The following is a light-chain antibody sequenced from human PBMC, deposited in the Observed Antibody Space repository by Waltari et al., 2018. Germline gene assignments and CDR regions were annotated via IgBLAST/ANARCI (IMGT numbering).Light chain of an antibody. CDR2: GAS. V-gene: IGKV3-15*01. J-gene: IGKJ2*01. Sequence: ETVMTQSTATLSVSPGGRATLSCRASQSLGTNLAWYQQKPGQAPRLLIYGASSRATGVPARFSGSGSGTDFTLTISSLQSEDFVVYYCQQYNNWPLYTFGQGTKLEI. CDR1: QSLGTN. CDR3: QQYNNWPLYT.